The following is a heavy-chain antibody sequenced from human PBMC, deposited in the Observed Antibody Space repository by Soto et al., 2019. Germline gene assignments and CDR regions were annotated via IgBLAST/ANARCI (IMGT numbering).Heavy chain of an antibody. CDR2: IYYSGST. CDR3: ARDHEYSYGFSNYYGMDV. V-gene: IGHV4-30-4*01. Sequence: QVQLQESGPGLVKPSQTLSLTCTVSGGSISSGDYYWSWIRQPPGQGLEWIGYIYYSGSTYYNPSLKSRVTISVDTSKNQFSLKLSSVTAADTAVYYCARDHEYSYGFSNYYGMDVWGQGTTVTVSS. CDR1: GGSISSGDYY. J-gene: IGHJ6*02. D-gene: IGHD5-18*01.